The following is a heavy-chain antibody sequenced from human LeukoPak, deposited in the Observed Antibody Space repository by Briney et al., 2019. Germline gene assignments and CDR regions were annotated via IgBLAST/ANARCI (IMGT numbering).Heavy chain of an antibody. V-gene: IGHV5-51*01. CDR3: ARRGRDGYNQYHLDY. J-gene: IGHJ4*02. CDR1: GYSFSTYW. D-gene: IGHD5-24*01. CDR2: IYPGDSDT. Sequence: GDSLQISCKGSGYSFSTYWIGWVRQMPGKGLEWMGIIYPGDSDTTYSPSFQGQVTMSADKSISTAYLQWSSLKASDTAIYYCARRGRDGYNQYHLDYWGQGTLVTVSS.